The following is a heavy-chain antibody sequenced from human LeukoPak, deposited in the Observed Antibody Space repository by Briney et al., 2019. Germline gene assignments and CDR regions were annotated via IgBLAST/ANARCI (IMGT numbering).Heavy chain of an antibody. D-gene: IGHD2-2*01. J-gene: IGHJ3*02. CDR2: NYCSRDY. V-gene: IGHV4-39*01. Sequence: PSETLSLTCTVSGGSISSSSHYWGRLPPPQGQGLVAIGSNYCSRDYYSNPSLKSRVTTSVDTYKSQFSLRLSSVTAADTAVYYCARHGNIVVVPDASKAFDIWGQGTMVTVSS. CDR3: ARHGNIVVVPDASKAFDI. CDR1: GGSISSSSHY.